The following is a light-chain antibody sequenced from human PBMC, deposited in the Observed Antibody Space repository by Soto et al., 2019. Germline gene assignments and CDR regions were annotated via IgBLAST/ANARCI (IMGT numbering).Light chain of an antibody. V-gene: IGKV4-1*01. CDR1: QNVFYSSNNKNY. CDR3: QQYYSSPYT. CDR2: WAS. Sequence: DIVMTQSPDSLAVSLGERATINCKSSQNVFYSSNNKNYLAWYQQKPGQPPKLLIYWASTRESGVPDRFSGSGSGTAFTLTISSLQAEDVAVYYCQQYYSSPYTFGQGTKVDIK. J-gene: IGKJ2*01.